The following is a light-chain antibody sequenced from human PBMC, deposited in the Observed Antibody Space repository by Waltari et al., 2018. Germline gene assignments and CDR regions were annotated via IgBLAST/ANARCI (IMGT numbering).Light chain of an antibody. CDR2: KET. Sequence: SYELPQPPSMSVSPGQTARITCSGDVLPKNYAYWYQQKPGQAPVLVIYKETERPPGIPDRFSGSSSGTTVTLTISRVHAEDEAHYYCQSADRSGTLFGGGTKLTVL. V-gene: IGLV3-25*03. J-gene: IGLJ2*01. CDR1: VLPKNY. CDR3: QSADRSGTL.